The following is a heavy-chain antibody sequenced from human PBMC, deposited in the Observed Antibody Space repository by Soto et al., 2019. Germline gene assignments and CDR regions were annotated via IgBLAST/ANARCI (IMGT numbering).Heavy chain of an antibody. CDR1: GGTFSSYA. CDR2: IIPIFGTA. J-gene: IGHJ6*02. Sequence: QVQLVQSGAEVKKPGSSVKVSCKASGGTFSSYAISWVRQAPGQGLEWMGGIIPIFGTANYAQKFQGRVTMTADESTSTAYMELSSLRSEDTAVYYCAKNWNYGSYYYYGMDVWGQGTTVTVSS. V-gene: IGHV1-69*01. CDR3: AKNWNYGSYYYYGMDV. D-gene: IGHD1-7*01.